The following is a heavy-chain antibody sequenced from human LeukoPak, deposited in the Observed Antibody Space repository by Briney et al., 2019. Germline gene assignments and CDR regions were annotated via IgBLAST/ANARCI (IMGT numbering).Heavy chain of an antibody. CDR3: AKAISSPDYYYYYGMDV. D-gene: IGHD6-13*01. CDR1: GFTFSSYA. Sequence: GGSLRLSCAASGFTFSSYAMSWVRQAPGKGLEWVSAISGSGGSTYYADSVKGRFTISRDNSKNTLYLQMNSLSAEDTAVYYCAKAISSPDYYYYYGMDVWGQGTTVTVSS. V-gene: IGHV3-23*01. CDR2: ISGSGGST. J-gene: IGHJ6*02.